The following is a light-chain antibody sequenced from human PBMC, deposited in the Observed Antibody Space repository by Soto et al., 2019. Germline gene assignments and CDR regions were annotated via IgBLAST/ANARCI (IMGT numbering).Light chain of an antibody. V-gene: IGKV3-15*01. CDR3: QQYNNWPRT. CDR2: GAS. CDR1: QSVSSD. Sequence: EIVMTQSPATLSVSPGERAPLSCRASQSVSSDLAWYPQKPGQAPRLLIYGASTRATGIPARFSGSGSGTEFTLTINSLQSEDFAVYYCQQYNNWPRTFGQGTKVDIK. J-gene: IGKJ1*01.